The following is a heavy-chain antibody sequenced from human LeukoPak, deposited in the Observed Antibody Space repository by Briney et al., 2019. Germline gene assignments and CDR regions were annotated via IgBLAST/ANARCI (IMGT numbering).Heavy chain of an antibody. Sequence: GGSLRLSCAASGFTVSSNYMSWVRQAPGKGLEWVSVIYSGGSTYYADSVKGRFTISRDNSKNTLYLQMNSLRAEDTAVYYCARHHQTPAYYYGSSGYYLDYWGQGTLVTVSS. D-gene: IGHD3-22*01. J-gene: IGHJ4*02. CDR1: GFTVSSNY. CDR2: IYSGGST. CDR3: ARHHQTPAYYYGSSGYYLDY. V-gene: IGHV3-53*01.